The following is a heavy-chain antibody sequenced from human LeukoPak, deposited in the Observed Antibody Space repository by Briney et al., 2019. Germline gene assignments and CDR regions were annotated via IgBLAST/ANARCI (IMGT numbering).Heavy chain of an antibody. Sequence: PGGSLRLSCAASGFSFSSYGMHWVRQAPGKGLEWVAFIRYDGTNKYYADSVKGRFTISRDNSKNTLYLQMNSQRAEDTAMYYCAKDSAYYYDSSGYYYDWGQGTLVTVSS. J-gene: IGHJ4*02. CDR2: IRYDGTNK. D-gene: IGHD3-22*01. V-gene: IGHV3-30*02. CDR3: AKDSAYYYDSSGYYYD. CDR1: GFSFSSYG.